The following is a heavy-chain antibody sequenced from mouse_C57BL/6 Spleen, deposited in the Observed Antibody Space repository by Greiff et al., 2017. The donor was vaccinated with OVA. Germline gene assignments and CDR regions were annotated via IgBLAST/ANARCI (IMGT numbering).Heavy chain of an antibody. J-gene: IGHJ3*01. V-gene: IGHV3-6*01. Sequence: VQLQQSGPGLVKPSQSLSLTCSVTGYSITSGYYWNWIRQFPGNKLEWMGYISYDGSNNYNPSLKNRISITRDTSKNQFFLKLNSVTTEDTATYYCAGGLYSNFAYWGQGTLVTVSA. CDR1: GYSITSGYY. CDR3: AGGLYSNFAY. CDR2: ISYDGSN. D-gene: IGHD2-5*01.